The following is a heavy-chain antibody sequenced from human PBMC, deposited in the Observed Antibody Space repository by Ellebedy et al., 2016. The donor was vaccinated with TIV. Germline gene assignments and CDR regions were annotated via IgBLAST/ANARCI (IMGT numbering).Heavy chain of an antibody. D-gene: IGHD3-16*02. CDR1: GFSFSSHA. CDR2: IWYDGSNR. CDR3: ARDLSRTPGRYYGLDA. J-gene: IGHJ6*02. V-gene: IGHV3-33*01. Sequence: GESLKISCAASGFSFSSHAMDWVRQAPGKGLEWVAVIWYDGSNRYYADSVKGRFAISRDNSDNTLYLQMNSLRTEDTAVYYCARDLSRTPGRYYGLDAWGQGTAVTVSS.